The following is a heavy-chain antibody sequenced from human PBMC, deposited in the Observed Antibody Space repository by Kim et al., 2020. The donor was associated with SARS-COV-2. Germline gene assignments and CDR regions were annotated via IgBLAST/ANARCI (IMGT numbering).Heavy chain of an antibody. CDR3: IRSDGNPTY. V-gene: IGHV3-74*01. Sequence: GGSLRLSCAASGFTFSSHWMHWVRQAPGKGLVWVSRITSDGSSTIYADSVKGRFTISRDNTKNILYLQMNSLGVEDTAIYYCIRSDGNPTYWGQGTLVTVSS. J-gene: IGHJ4*02. CDR2: ITSDGSST. CDR1: GFTFSSHW.